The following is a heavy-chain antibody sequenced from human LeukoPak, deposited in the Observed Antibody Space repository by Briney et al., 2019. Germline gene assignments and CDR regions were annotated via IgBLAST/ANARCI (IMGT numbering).Heavy chain of an antibody. CDR3: ARVGNPLVTVFAWFDP. J-gene: IGHJ5*02. V-gene: IGHV4-59*12. CDR1: GGSISSYY. Sequence: SETLSLTCTVSGGSISSYYWSWIRQPPGKGLEWIGFIFYSGTTNYNPSLKSRVTISVDTSKNQFSLKLSSVTAADTAVYYCARVGNPLVTVFAWFDPWGQGTLVTVSS. CDR2: IFYSGTT. D-gene: IGHD3-3*01.